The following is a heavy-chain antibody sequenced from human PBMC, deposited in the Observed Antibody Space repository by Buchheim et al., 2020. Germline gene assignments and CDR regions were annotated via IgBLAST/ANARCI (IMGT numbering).Heavy chain of an antibody. CDR2: ISSDGNKK. CDR1: GFDFSGCG. D-gene: IGHD1-26*01. V-gene: IGHV3-30*18. CDR3: AKDLSGSYWSADH. J-gene: IGHJ5*02. Sequence: QVHLVESGGGVVQPGRSLRLSCAASGFDFSGCGMHWGRQAPGKGLEWVAVISSDGNKKYYADSVNGRFTISRGNSRNTLYLQMDSLWPEDTAVYYCAKDLSGSYWSADHWGQGTL.